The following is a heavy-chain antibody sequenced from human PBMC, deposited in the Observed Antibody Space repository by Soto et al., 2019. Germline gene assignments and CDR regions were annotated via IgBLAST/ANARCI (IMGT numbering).Heavy chain of an antibody. V-gene: IGHV1-69*13. Sequence: SVKVSCKASGGTFSSYAISWVRQAPGQGLEWMGGIIPIFGTANYAQKFQGRVTITADESTSTAYMELSSLRSEDTAVYYFARAGPASSGYYYYWFDPWGQGTLVTVSS. CDR2: IIPIFGTA. CDR3: ARAGPASSGYYYYWFDP. CDR1: GGTFSSYA. J-gene: IGHJ5*02. D-gene: IGHD3-22*01.